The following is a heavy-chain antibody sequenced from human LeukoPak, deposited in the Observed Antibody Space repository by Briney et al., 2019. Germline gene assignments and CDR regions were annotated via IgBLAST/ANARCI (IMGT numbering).Heavy chain of an antibody. CDR2: IYSGGST. V-gene: IGHV3-66*01. J-gene: IGHJ3*02. CDR3: ARDLSLLHYYDSSGSFEGAFDI. Sequence: PGGSLRLSCAASGFTFDDYGMSWVRQAPGKGLEWVSVIYSGGSTYYADSVKGRFTISRDNSKNTLYLQMNSLRAEDTAVYYCARDLSLLHYYDSSGSFEGAFDIWGQGTMVTVSS. D-gene: IGHD3-22*01. CDR1: GFTFDDYG.